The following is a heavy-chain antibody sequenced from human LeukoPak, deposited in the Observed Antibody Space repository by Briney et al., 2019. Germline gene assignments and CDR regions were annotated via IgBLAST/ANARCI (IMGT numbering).Heavy chain of an antibody. CDR2: ISAYNGNT. D-gene: IGHD3-16*02. Sequence: ASVKVSCKASGYTFTSYGTSWVRQAPGQGLEWMGWISAYNGNTNYAQKLQGRVTMTTDTSTSTAYMELRSLRSDDTAVYYCARDSKRDDYVWGSYRQFDYWGQGTLVTVSS. CDR3: ARDSKRDDYVWGSYRQFDY. J-gene: IGHJ4*02. V-gene: IGHV1-18*01. CDR1: GYTFTSYG.